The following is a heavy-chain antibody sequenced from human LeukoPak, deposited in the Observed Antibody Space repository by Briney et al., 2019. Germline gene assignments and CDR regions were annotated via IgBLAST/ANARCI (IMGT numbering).Heavy chain of an antibody. CDR2: IWYDGSNK. J-gene: IGHJ4*02. Sequence: GRSLGLSCAASGFTFSSYGMHWVRQAPGKGLEWVAVIWYDGSNKYYADSVKGRFTISRDNSKNTLYLQMNSLRADDTAVYYCAKRRSGWYHTDYWGQGTLVTVSS. CDR3: AKRRSGWYHTDY. V-gene: IGHV3-33*06. CDR1: GFTFSSYG. D-gene: IGHD6-19*01.